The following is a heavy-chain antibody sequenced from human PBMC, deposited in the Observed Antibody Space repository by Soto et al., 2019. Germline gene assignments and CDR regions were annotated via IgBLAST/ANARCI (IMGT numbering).Heavy chain of an antibody. D-gene: IGHD1-1*01. J-gene: IGHJ4*02. CDR2: IYYSGST. V-gene: IGHV4-31*03. CDR1: GGSISSGGYY. Sequence: QVQLQESGPGLVKPSQTLSLTCTVSGGSISSGGYYWSWIRQHPGKGLEWIGYIYYSGSTYYNPSLKRRVTISVDTSKNQFSLKLSSVTAADTAVYYCARDVPWNDAHFFDYWGQGTLVTVSS. CDR3: ARDVPWNDAHFFDY.